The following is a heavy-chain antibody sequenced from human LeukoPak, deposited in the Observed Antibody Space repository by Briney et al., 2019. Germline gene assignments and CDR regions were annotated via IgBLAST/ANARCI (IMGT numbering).Heavy chain of an antibody. CDR1: GHTFTSYG. D-gene: IGHD6-6*01. V-gene: IGHV1-18*01. CDR2: ISAYNGNT. Sequence: GASVKVSCKASGHTFTSYGISWVRQAPGQGLEWMGWISAYNGNTNYAQKLQGRVTMTTDTSTSTAYMELRSLRSDDTAVYYCARDQKYSSSSGGLGVDYWGQGTLVTVSS. J-gene: IGHJ4*02. CDR3: ARDQKYSSSSGGLGVDY.